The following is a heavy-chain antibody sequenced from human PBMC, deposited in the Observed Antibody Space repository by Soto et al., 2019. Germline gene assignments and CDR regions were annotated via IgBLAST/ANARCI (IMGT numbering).Heavy chain of an antibody. CDR2: IRTKPEGETT. Sequence: EVQLLESGGGLVKPGGSLRLSCAASGFSFSSAWMNWVRQAPGKGLEWVGRIRTKPEGETTDYPAPVKGRFTISRDDSKTTLYLQMTSLKIEDKAVYYCTTGSVEGYWGQGTLVTVSS. CDR3: TTGSVEGY. CDR1: GFSFSSAW. V-gene: IGHV3-15*07. J-gene: IGHJ4*02. D-gene: IGHD1-26*01.